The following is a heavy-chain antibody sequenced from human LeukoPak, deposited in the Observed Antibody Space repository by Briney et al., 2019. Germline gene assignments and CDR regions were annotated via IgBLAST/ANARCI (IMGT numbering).Heavy chain of an antibody. CDR3: ARDCSTTSCFVPAY. CDR1: GYTFTSYG. D-gene: IGHD2-2*01. CDR2: ISPSNGNT. Sequence: GASVKVSCKASGYTFTSYGISWVRQAPGQGLERMGWISPSNGNTNYAQKLQGRVTMTTDTSTSTAYMELRSLRSDDTAVYYCARDCSTTSCFVPAYWGQGTLVTVSS. J-gene: IGHJ4*02. V-gene: IGHV1-18*01.